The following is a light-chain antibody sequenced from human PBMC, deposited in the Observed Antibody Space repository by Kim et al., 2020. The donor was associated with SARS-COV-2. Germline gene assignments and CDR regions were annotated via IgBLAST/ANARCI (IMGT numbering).Light chain of an antibody. CDR3: CSYAGSDIYV. V-gene: IGLV2-11*01. Sequence: VTIASTGPSSAVGGYNSVSWYQQHPGKTPQLMCYDVPKRPSGVPDRFSGSNAGNPASLTISGLQAEDEADYYCCSYAGSDIYVFGTGTKVTVL. J-gene: IGLJ1*01. CDR2: DVP. CDR1: SSAVGGYNS.